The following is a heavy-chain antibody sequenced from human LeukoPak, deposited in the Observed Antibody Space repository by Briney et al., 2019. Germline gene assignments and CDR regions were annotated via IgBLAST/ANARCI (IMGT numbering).Heavy chain of an antibody. CDR3: ARALYYYDSSGYAD. D-gene: IGHD3-22*01. Sequence: SETLSLTCTVSGGSISSSTYYWGWIRQPPGKGLEWIGTIYYSGSTYYNPSLESRVTISVDTSKNQFSLQLSSVTAADTAVYYCARALYYYDSSGYADWGQGTLVTVSS. CDR1: GGSISSSTYY. CDR2: IYYSGST. V-gene: IGHV4-39*07. J-gene: IGHJ4*02.